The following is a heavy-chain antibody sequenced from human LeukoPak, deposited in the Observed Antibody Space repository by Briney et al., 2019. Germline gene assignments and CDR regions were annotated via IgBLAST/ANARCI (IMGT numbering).Heavy chain of an antibody. D-gene: IGHD1-7*01. Sequence: GGSLRLSCAASGFTFSSYAMHWVRQAPGKGLEWVAVISYDGSNKYYADSVEGRFTVSRDNSKDTVYLQMNNLGAEDTAIYYCAKDIISGTTGWFDPRGQGTLVTVSS. CDR2: ISYDGSNK. V-gene: IGHV3-30-3*01. J-gene: IGHJ5*02. CDR1: GFTFSSYA. CDR3: AKDIISGTTGWFDP.